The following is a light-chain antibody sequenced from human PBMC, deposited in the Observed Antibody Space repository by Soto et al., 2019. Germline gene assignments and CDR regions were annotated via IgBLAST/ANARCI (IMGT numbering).Light chain of an antibody. CDR1: SSHIGSNY. Sequence: QSVLTPPPSASGTPGQRVTISCSGSSSHIGSNYVYWYQPLPGTAPQLLLYRNNQRPSGVPVRFSGSKSGTSASLAISGLRSEDEADYYCAAWDDSLSGQVFGGGTKLTVL. J-gene: IGLJ2*01. CDR2: RNN. CDR3: AAWDDSLSGQV. V-gene: IGLV1-47*01.